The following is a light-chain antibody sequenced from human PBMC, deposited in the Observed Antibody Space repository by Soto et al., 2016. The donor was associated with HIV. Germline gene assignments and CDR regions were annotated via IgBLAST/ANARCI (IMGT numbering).Light chain of an antibody. CDR2: AAS. V-gene: IGKV1-39*01. Sequence: DIQMTQSPSSLSASVGDRVTITCRASQTITNYLNWYQQKPGKAPKFLIYAASSLQSGVPSKFKGSGSGTDFTLTINSLQPDDFATYYCQQSYSSLYTFGQGTKLEI. CDR3: QQSYSSLYT. CDR1: QTITNY. J-gene: IGKJ2*01.